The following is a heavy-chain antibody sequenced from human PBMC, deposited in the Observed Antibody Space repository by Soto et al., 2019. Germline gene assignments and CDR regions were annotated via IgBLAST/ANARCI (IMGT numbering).Heavy chain of an antibody. Sequence: VGSLRLSCAASGFTFSSYSMNWVRQAPGKGLEWVSSISSSSSYIYYADSVKGRFTISRDNAKNSLYLQMNSLRAEDTAVYYCARDPATVTLNNAFDIWGQGTMVTVSS. CDR2: ISSSSSYI. J-gene: IGHJ3*02. CDR1: GFTFSSYS. V-gene: IGHV3-21*01. CDR3: ARDPATVTLNNAFDI. D-gene: IGHD4-17*01.